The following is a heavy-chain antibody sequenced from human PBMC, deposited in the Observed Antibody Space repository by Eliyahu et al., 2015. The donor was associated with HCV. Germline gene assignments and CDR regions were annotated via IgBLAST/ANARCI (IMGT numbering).Heavy chain of an antibody. Sequence: QVQLQESGPGLVKPSETLSXPCSVSGVXISSYYWXWIRQPPGKGLEWIGYMYYSXSTKYNPSLKSRVTISIDTSKNQFSLKLSSVTAADTAVYYCASRGVVTADFDYWGQGTLVTVSS. CDR2: MYYSXST. V-gene: IGHV4-59*01. CDR3: ASRGVVTADFDY. J-gene: IGHJ4*02. D-gene: IGHD2-21*02. CDR1: GVXISSYY.